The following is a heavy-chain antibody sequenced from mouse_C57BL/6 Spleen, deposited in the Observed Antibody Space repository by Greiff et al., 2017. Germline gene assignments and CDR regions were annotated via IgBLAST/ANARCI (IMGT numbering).Heavy chain of an antibody. V-gene: IGHV1-82*01. J-gene: IGHJ4*01. CDR2: LYPGDGDT. Sequence: VQLQQSGPELVKPGASVKISCKASGYAFSSSWMNWVKQRPGKGLEWIGRLYPGDGDTNYNGKFKGKATLTADKSSSTAYMQLSSLTSEDSAVXFCARDGSDYYYAMDYWGQGTSVTVSS. CDR3: ARDGSDYYYAMDY. D-gene: IGHD1-1*01. CDR1: GYAFSSSW.